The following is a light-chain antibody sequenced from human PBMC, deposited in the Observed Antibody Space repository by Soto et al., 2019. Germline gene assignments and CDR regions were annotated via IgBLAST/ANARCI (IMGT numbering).Light chain of an antibody. V-gene: IGKV3-11*01. CDR3: QQRNIWPPVT. CDR1: QSVTNY. J-gene: IGKJ5*01. CDR2: GAF. Sequence: EIVLTQCPATLSLSPGERATLSCRASQSVTNYLAWYQKTPGQAQRLLIYGAFNRATGIPARFSGSGSGTDFTLTISSLETEDFAVYYCQQRNIWPPVTFGQGTRLEIK.